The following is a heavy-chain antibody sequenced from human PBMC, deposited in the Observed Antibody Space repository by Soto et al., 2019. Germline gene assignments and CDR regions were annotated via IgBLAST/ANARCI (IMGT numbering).Heavy chain of an antibody. Sequence: GASLKISCKGSGYSFTSYWIGWVRQMPGKGLEWMGIIYPGDSDTRYSPSFQGQVTISADKSISTAYLQWSRLKASDTAMYYCARFVFVVVPDYYYGMYGCGQETTV. D-gene: IGHD2-2*01. CDR1: GYSFTSYW. CDR2: IYPGDSDT. CDR3: ARFVFVVVPDYYYGMYG. J-gene: IGHJ6*02. V-gene: IGHV5-51*01.